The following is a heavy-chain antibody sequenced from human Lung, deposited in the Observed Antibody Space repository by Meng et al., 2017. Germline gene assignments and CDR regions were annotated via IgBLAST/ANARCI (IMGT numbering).Heavy chain of an antibody. CDR3: ARGPTAMAYDFDY. V-gene: IGHV4-34*01. J-gene: IGHJ4*02. Sequence: VGLQEWGGDLLEPSGLLARHCGVSGVSFSDYCWSWIRQAPGKGLEGCGEINHSGGNNYNPSLERRATTSVDTSQNNFSLKLSFVTAAESAVYYGARGPTAMAYDFDYWGQGTLVTVSS. CDR1: GVSFSDYC. CDR2: INHSGGN. D-gene: IGHD2-21*02.